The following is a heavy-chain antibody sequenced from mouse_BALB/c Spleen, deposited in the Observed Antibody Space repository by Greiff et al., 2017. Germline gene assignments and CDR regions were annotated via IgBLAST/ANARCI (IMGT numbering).Heavy chain of an antibody. CDR3: ARNYDCDGVIAMDY. V-gene: IGHV14-3*02. D-gene: IGHD2-4*01. CDR1: GFNIKDTY. CDR2: IDPANGNT. Sequence: VQLQQSGAELVKPGASVKLSCTASGFNIKDTYMHWVKQRPEQGLEWIGRIDPANGNTKYDPKFQGKATITADTSSNTAYLQLSSLTSEDTAVYYCARNYDCDGVIAMDYWGQGTSVTVSS. J-gene: IGHJ4*01.